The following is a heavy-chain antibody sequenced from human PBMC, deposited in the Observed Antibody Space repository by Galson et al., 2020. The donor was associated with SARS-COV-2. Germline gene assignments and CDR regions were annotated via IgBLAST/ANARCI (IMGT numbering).Heavy chain of an antibody. Sequence: ASVKVSCKASGYTFTSYGISWVRQAPGQGLEWMGWISAYNGNTNYAQKLQGRVTMTTDTSTSTAYMELRSLRSDDTAVYYCARSRRCSSTSCLALGWFDPWGQGTLVTVSS. J-gene: IGHJ5*02. CDR2: ISAYNGNT. CDR3: ARSRRCSSTSCLALGWFDP. V-gene: IGHV1-18*04. CDR1: GYTFTSYG. D-gene: IGHD2-2*01.